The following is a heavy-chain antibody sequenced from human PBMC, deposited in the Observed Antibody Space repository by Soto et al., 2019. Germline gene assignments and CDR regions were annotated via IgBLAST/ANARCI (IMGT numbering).Heavy chain of an antibody. V-gene: IGHV3-23*05. D-gene: IGHD5-12*01. CDR3: VRSSGYDQPLY. J-gene: IGHJ4*01. CDR1: GFTVSNNS. CDR2: IDYSGSIT. Sequence: GGSLRLSCAASGFTVSNNSMTWVRQAPGRGPEWVSSIDYSGSITHYADSVKGRFAISRDNSKNTLSLHLNSLRAEDTAQYYCVRSSGYDQPLYWGLGTLVTAPQ.